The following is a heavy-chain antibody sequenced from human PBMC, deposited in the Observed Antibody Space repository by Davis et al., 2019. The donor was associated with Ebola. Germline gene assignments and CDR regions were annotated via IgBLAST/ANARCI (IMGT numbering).Heavy chain of an antibody. V-gene: IGHV3-30*02. CDR3: GKSYSSDNWLDP. CDR2: IRYDGSYK. D-gene: IGHD6-19*01. Sequence: GESLKISCAASGFTFSSYALHWVRQAPGKGLEWVAFIRYDGSYKYYADSVKGRFSISRDNSKNTLYLQLNGLRAEDTAVYYCGKSYSSDNWLDPWGQGTLVTVSS. J-gene: IGHJ5*02. CDR1: GFTFSSYA.